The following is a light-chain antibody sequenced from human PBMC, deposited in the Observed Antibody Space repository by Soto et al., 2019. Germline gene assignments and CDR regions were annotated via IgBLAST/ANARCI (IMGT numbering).Light chain of an antibody. J-gene: IGKJ1*01. Sequence: DIQMTQSPSSLSASVGDRVTITCRASQGISNYLAWYQQQPGKVPKLLIYVASTLQSGVPSRFSGSGSGTDVTLTISSLQTEDVATYYSQKYNSAPWSFGEGTKVEIK. CDR2: VAS. CDR1: QGISNY. V-gene: IGKV1-27*01. CDR3: QKYNSAPWS.